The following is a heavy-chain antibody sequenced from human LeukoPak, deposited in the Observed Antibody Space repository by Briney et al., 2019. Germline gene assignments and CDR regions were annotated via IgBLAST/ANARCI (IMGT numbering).Heavy chain of an antibody. CDR2: TYYRSKWYN. Sequence: SQTLSLTCAISGDSVSSNSAAWNWVRQSPSRGLEWLGRTYYRSKWYNDYAVSVKSRITISPDTSKNQFSLQLTSVTPEDTAVYYCARTVNYGSGSSHFDYWGQGTLVTVSS. V-gene: IGHV6-1*01. J-gene: IGHJ4*02. CDR3: ARTVNYGSGSSHFDY. CDR1: GDSVSSNSAA. D-gene: IGHD3-10*01.